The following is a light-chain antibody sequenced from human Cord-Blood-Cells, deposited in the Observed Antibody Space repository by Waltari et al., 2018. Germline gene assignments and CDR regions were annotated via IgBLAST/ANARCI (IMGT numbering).Light chain of an antibody. CDR2: RNK. J-gene: IGLJ2*01. CDR1: SSNLGSNY. CDR3: AAWDDSLSALV. V-gene: IGLV1-47*01. Sequence: QSVLTQPPSASGTPGQTLTLSCSGSSSNLGSNYVSWYQQLPGTAPKLLIYRNKQRPSGVPDRFSGSKSGTSASLAISGLRSEDEADYYCAAWDDSLSALVFGGGTKLTVL.